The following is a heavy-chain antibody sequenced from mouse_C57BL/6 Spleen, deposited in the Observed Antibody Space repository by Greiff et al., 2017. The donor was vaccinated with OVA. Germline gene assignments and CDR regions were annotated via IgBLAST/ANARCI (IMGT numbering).Heavy chain of an antibody. Sequence: QVQLQQSGPELVKPGASVKISCKASGYSFTSYYIHWVKQRPGQGLEWIGWIYPGSGNTKYNEKFKGKATLTADTSSSTAYMQLSSLTSEDSAVYYCAREDGFYFDYWGKGTTLTVSS. D-gene: IGHD2-3*01. CDR2: IYPGSGNT. CDR1: GYSFTSYY. J-gene: IGHJ2*01. CDR3: AREDGFYFDY. V-gene: IGHV1-66*01.